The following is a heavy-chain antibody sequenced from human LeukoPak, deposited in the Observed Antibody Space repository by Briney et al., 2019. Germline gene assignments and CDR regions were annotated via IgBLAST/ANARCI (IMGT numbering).Heavy chain of an antibody. J-gene: IGHJ3*02. V-gene: IGHV4-4*07. CDR3: ARDHWEGYCSGGSCQKIFDI. D-gene: IGHD2-15*01. Sequence: SETLSLTCTVSGGSISSYYWSWMRQPAGKGLEWIGRIYTSGSTNYNPSLKSRVTMSVDTSKNQFSLKLSSVTAADTAVYYCARDHWEGYCSGGSCQKIFDIWGQGTMVTVSS. CDR2: IYTSGST. CDR1: GGSISSYY.